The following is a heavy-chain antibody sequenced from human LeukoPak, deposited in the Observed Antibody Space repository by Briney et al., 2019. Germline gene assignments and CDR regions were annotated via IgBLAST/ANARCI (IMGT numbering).Heavy chain of an antibody. CDR2: IYTSGST. D-gene: IGHD3-22*01. V-gene: IGHV4-4*07. CDR3: ARSSYYYDSSGYLDY. CDR1: GGSISSYY. Sequence: PSETLSLTCTVSGGSISSYYWSWIRQPAGKGLEWIGRIYTSGSTNYNPSLKSRVTMSVDTSKNQFSLKLTSVTAADTAVYYCARSSYYYDSSGYLDYWGQGTLVTVSS. J-gene: IGHJ4*02.